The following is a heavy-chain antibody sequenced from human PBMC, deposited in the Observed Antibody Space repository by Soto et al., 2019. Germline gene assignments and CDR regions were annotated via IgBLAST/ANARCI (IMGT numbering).Heavy chain of an antibody. V-gene: IGHV1-69*01. CDR1: GGTFSATYP. D-gene: IGHD4-4*01. CDR3: ARGESMGYSSSSLDS. J-gene: IGHJ4*02. Sequence: QVQLVQSGAEVRKPGSSVKVSCKASGGTFSATYPITWVRQAPGQGLEWMGRIVPMFGTVNYAHRFQGRVTFTSDESTSTASMELRSLTSEDTAIYYCARGESMGYSSSSLDSWGQGTLVTVSS. CDR2: IVPMFGTV.